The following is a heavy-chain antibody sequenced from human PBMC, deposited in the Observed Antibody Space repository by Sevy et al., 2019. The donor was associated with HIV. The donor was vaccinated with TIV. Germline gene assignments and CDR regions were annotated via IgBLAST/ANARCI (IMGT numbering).Heavy chain of an antibody. CDR1: GFSINNYA. Sequence: GGSLRLSCAASGFSINNYAMTWVRQAPGKGLEWVSNITAPGGRAYLAHSVKGRFTISSDTSVNKVFLQMDSLRVEDTAIYYCAKAQGEWGTPFALDVWGQGTTVTVSS. J-gene: IGHJ6*02. CDR2: ITAPGGRA. D-gene: IGHD3-16*01. CDR3: AKAQGEWGTPFALDV. V-gene: IGHV3-23*01.